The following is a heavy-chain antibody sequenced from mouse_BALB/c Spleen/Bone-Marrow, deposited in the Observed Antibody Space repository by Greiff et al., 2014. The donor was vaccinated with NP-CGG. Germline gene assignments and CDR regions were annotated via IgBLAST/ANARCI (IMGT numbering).Heavy chain of an antibody. CDR2: TNPFNGDT. CDR1: GYSFTGYF. J-gene: IGHJ4*01. Sequence: VQLQQSGPDLVKPGASVKLSCKASGYSFTGYFLNWVRQSHGKSLEWIGRTNPFNGDTFYNQKFKGKATLTVDKSSTTAHMELLSLTSEDSAVYYCGRWGDGYYYAMDYWGQGTSVTVSS. CDR3: GRWGDGYYYAMDY. D-gene: IGHD2-3*01. V-gene: IGHV1-37*01.